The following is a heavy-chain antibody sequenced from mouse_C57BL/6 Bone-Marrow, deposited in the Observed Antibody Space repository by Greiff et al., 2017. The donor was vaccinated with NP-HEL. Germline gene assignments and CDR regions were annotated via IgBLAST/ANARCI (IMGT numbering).Heavy chain of an antibody. Sequence: VQLQQSGPELVKPGASVKISCKASGYSFTDYNMNWVKQSTGKSLEWIGVINPNYGATSYNQKFKGKATLTVDQSSSTAYMQLNSLTSEDSAVYYGARRGYGSSCLFAYWGQGTLVTVSA. V-gene: IGHV1-39*01. D-gene: IGHD1-1*01. CDR3: ARRGYGSSCLFAY. J-gene: IGHJ3*01. CDR2: INPNYGAT. CDR1: GYSFTDYN.